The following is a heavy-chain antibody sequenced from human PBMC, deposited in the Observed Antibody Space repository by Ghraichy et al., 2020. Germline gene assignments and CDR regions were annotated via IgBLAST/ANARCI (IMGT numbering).Heavy chain of an antibody. V-gene: IGHV4-59*01. J-gene: IGHJ4*02. CDR3: ARAPGNYDGNDYQYFFDS. Sequence: SETLSLTCSISGGSISNYYWSWIRQLPGKGPEWIGYVLISGNTNYNPPLKSRVTISVDTSNNQFSLKLTSVNAADTAVYYCARAPGNYDGNDYQYFFDSWGQGTLVTVSS. CDR2: VLISGNT. D-gene: IGHD3-9*01. CDR1: GGSISNYY.